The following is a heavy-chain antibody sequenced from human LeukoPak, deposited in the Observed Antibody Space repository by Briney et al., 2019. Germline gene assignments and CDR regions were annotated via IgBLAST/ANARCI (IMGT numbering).Heavy chain of an antibody. Sequence: ASVKVSCKASGYTFTSYDINWVRQATGQGLEWMGWMNPNSGNTGYAQKFQGRVTITRNTSISTAYMELSSLRSEDTAVYYCGRAQRIVGATGDYYFDYWGQGTLVTVSS. J-gene: IGHJ4*02. D-gene: IGHD1-26*01. CDR1: GYTFTSYD. CDR3: GRAQRIVGATGDYYFDY. CDR2: MNPNSGNT. V-gene: IGHV1-8*03.